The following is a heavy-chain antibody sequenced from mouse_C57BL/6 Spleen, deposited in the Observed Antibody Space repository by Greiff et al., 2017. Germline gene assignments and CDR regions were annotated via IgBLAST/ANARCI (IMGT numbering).Heavy chain of an antibody. D-gene: IGHD4-1*01. Sequence: DVQLVESGGGLVKPGGSLKLSCAASGFTFSSYAMSWVRQTPEKRLEWVATISDGGSYTYYPDIVKGRFTISRDNAKNNLYLQMRHLKSEDTAMYYCARDWTGDYFDYWGQGTTLTVSS. V-gene: IGHV5-4*01. CDR2: ISDGGSYT. CDR3: ARDWTGDYFDY. CDR1: GFTFSSYA. J-gene: IGHJ2*01.